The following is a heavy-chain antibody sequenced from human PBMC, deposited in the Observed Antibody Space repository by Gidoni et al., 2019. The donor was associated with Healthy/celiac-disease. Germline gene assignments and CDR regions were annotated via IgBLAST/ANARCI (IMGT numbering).Heavy chain of an antibody. CDR1: GYTFTSYY. D-gene: IGHD6-19*01. CDR3: ARDPVEQWLVTNYYYYGMDV. V-gene: IGHV1-46*01. CDR2: INPSGGST. Sequence: QVQLVQSGAEVKKPGASVKVSCKASGYTFTSYYMHWVRQAPGQGLEWMGIINPSGGSTSYAQKFQGRVTMTRDTSTSTVYMELSSLRSEDTAVYYCARDPVEQWLVTNYYYYGMDVWGQGTTVTVSS. J-gene: IGHJ6*02.